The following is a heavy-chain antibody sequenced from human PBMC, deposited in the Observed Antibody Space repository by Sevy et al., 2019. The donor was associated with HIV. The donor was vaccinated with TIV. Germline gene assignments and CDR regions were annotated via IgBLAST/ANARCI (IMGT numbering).Heavy chain of an antibody. Sequence: GGSLRLSCAASGFSVSSYYMGWVRQAPGKGLEWVSTKESGGQTYYADSVRGRFTIARDESANNSFLQLNNLRAEDTGVYYCARMTSTCSIDSWGQGTLVTVSS. CDR2: KESGGQT. J-gene: IGHJ4*02. D-gene: IGHD3-10*02. CDR3: ARMTSTCSIDS. V-gene: IGHV3-53*01. CDR1: GFSVSSYY.